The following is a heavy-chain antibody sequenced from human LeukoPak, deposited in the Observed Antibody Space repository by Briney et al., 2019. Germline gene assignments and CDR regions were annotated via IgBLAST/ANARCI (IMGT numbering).Heavy chain of an antibody. V-gene: IGHV2-5*02. D-gene: IGHD5-18*01. J-gene: IGHJ3*02. CDR1: GFSLSTSGVA. CDR2: IYWDDDK. Sequence: KVSGPTLVNPTQTLTLTCTFSGFSLSTSGVAVGWIRQPPGKALEWLALIYWDDDKRYSPSLKSRLSITKDTSKNQVVLTMTNMDPVDTATYYCAHSEDTALVHDAFDIWGQGTMVTVSS. CDR3: AHSEDTALVHDAFDI.